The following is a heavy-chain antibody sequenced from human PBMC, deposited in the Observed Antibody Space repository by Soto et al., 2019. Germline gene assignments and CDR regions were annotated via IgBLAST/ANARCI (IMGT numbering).Heavy chain of an antibody. CDR3: ARGVPADS. J-gene: IGHJ4*02. Sequence: QVHLVESGGGLVKPGGSLRLSCVASEFTFSDHYMSWIRQAPGRGLEWLSYISGRGTTILYADSEKGRFTISRDNAKNLMFLEMNSLRAEDTAVYYCARGVPADSWGQGTLVIVS. D-gene: IGHD6-6*01. CDR2: ISGRGTTI. V-gene: IGHV3-11*01. CDR1: EFTFSDHY.